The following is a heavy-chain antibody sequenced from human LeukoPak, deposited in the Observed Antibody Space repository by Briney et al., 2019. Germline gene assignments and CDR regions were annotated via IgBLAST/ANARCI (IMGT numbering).Heavy chain of an antibody. D-gene: IGHD6-6*01. CDR3: AGDSSSSSFDY. CDR2: ISPSGGST. V-gene: IGHV1-46*01. Sequence: ASVKVSCKASGGTFSSYAISWVRQAPGQGLEWMGIISPSGGSTTYAQNFQGRVTMTRDTSTSTVYMELSSLRSEDTAVYYCAGDSSSSSFDYWGQGTLVTVSS. CDR1: GGTFSSYA. J-gene: IGHJ4*02.